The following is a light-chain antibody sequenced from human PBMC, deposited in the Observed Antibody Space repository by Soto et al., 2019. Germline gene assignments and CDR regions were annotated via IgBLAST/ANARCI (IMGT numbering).Light chain of an antibody. V-gene: IGKV3-15*01. CDR1: QSVSRN. J-gene: IGKJ4*01. Sequence: EVVLTQSPATLSVSPGDRATLSCRASQSVSRNLAWYQQKPGQAPRLLIYGASTRATGVPARFSGSGSATEFTLSISSLQSEDVAVYYCQQRSDWPRLTFGGGTRVDI. CDR2: GAS. CDR3: QQRSDWPRLT.